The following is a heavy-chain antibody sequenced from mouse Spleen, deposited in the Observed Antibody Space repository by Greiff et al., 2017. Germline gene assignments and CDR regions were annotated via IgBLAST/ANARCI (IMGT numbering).Heavy chain of an antibody. CDR2: ISSGGGNT. V-gene: IGHV5-9*01. D-gene: IGHD2-14*01. J-gene: IGHJ2*01. CDR3: ARGTHYFDY. CDR1: GFTFSSYA. Sequence: EVMLVESGGGLVKLGGSLKLSCAASGFTFSSYAMSWVRQTPEKRLEWVATISSGGGNTYYPDSVKGRFTISRDNAKNTLYLQMSSLKSEDTAMYYCARGTHYFDYWGQGTTLTVSS.